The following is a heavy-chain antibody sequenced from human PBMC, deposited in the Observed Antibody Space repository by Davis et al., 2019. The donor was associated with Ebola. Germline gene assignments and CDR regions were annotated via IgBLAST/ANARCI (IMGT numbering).Heavy chain of an antibody. CDR2: IYHSGST. D-gene: IGHD4-17*01. CDR3: ARQSPNGDFDY. CDR1: GGSISSGGYY. J-gene: IGHJ4*02. Sequence: MPSETLSLTCTVSGGSISSGGYYWSWVRQPPGKGLEWIGEIYHSGSTNYNPSLKSRVTISVDTSKNQFSLKLSSVTAADTAVYYCARQSPNGDFDYWGQGTLVTVSS. V-gene: IGHV4-39*01.